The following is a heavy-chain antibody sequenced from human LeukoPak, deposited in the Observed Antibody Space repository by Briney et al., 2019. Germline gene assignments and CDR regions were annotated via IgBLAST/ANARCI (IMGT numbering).Heavy chain of an antibody. Sequence: PGRSLRLSCAASGFTFSSYSMNWVRQAPGKGLEWVSSISSSSSYIYYADSVKGRFTISRDNAKNSLYLQMNSLRAEDTAVYYCARLYYGSGSYYNVDYWGQGTLVTVSS. V-gene: IGHV3-21*01. CDR2: ISSSSSYI. J-gene: IGHJ4*02. CDR1: GFTFSSYS. D-gene: IGHD3-10*01. CDR3: ARLYYGSGSYYNVDY.